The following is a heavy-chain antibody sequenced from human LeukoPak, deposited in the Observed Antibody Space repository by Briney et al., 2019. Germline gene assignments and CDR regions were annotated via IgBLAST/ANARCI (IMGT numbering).Heavy chain of an antibody. J-gene: IGHJ4*02. Sequence: SETLSLTCAVYGGSFSGYYWSWIRQPPRKGLEWIGEINHSGSTNYNPSLKSRVTISVDTSKNQFSLKLSSVTAADTAVYYCARVRVYGSGSYSTGRLDYWGQGTLVTVSS. V-gene: IGHV4-34*01. CDR3: ARVRVYGSGSYSTGRLDY. CDR2: INHSGST. D-gene: IGHD3-10*01. CDR1: GGSFSGYY.